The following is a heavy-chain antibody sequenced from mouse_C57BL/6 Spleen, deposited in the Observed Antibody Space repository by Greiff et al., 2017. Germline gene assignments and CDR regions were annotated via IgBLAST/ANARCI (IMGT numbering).Heavy chain of an antibody. Sequence: QVQLQQSGPELVKPGASVKISCKASGYSFSSSWMNWVKQRPGKGLEWIGRIYPGDGDTNYNGKFKGKATLTSDKSSSTAYMQLSSLTSEDSAVYCCAREDSWLAYWGQGTLVTVSA. V-gene: IGHV1-82*01. J-gene: IGHJ3*01. CDR1: GYSFSSSW. CDR3: AREDSWLAY. CDR2: IYPGDGDT.